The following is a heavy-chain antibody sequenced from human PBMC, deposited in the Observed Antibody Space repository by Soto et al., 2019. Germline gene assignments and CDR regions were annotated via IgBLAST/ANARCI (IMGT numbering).Heavy chain of an antibody. D-gene: IGHD3-3*01. Sequence: GGSLRLSCAASGFTFTSYSMNWVRQAPGKGLEWVSTISGGDTTFYADSVKGRFTISRDESKNTLYLEMNSLRVDDTAVYFCAKRDSGSCTSPPRSGSWGQGTLFTVCS. CDR2: ISGGDTT. CDR3: AKRDSGSCTSPPRSGS. CDR1: GFTFTSYS. V-gene: IGHV3-23*01. J-gene: IGHJ4*02.